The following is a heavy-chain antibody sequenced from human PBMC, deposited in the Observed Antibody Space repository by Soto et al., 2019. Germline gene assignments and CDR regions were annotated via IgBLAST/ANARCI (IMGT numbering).Heavy chain of an antibody. CDR1: GYTFTSYG. D-gene: IGHD5-18*01. Sequence: GESLKVSCKASGYTFTSYGISWVRQAPGQGLEWMGWISAYNGNTNYAQKLQGRVTMTTDTSTSTAYMELRSLRSDDTAVYYCARSPVECGYSDICAPYDYWGQGTLVTVSS. V-gene: IGHV1-18*01. CDR2: ISAYNGNT. CDR3: ARSPVECGYSDICAPYDY. J-gene: IGHJ4*02.